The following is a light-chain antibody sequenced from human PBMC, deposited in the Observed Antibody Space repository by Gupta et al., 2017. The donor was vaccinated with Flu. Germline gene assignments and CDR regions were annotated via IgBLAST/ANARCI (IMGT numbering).Light chain of an antibody. CDR2: EVT. CDR1: SSDVGSYHL. J-gene: IGLJ2*01. V-gene: IGLV2-23*02. CDR3: CSYAGSSTVI. Sequence: TSSDVGSYHLVSWYQQHPGKAPKLMIYEVTKRPSGGSDRCSGSKSGNTASLTISGLQAEDEADYYCCSYAGSSTVIFGGATKLTVI.